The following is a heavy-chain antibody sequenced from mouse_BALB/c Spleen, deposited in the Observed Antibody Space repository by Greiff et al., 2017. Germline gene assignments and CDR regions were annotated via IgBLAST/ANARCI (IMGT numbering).Heavy chain of an antibody. J-gene: IGHJ2*01. Sequence: EVKLVESGGGLVQPGGSRKLSCAASGFTFSSFGMHWVRQAPEKGLEWVAYISSGSSTIYYADTVKGRFTISRDNPKNTLCLQMTSLRSEDTAMYYCAREGTRLPPLDYWGEGTTLTVS. D-gene: IGHD6-1*01. CDR2: ISSGSSTI. V-gene: IGHV5-17*02. CDR3: AREGTRLPPLDY. CDR1: GFTFSSFG.